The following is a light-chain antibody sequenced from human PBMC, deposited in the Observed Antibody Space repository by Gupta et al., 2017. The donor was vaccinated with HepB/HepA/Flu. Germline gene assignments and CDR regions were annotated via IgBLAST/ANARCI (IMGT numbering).Light chain of an antibody. CDR1: QSISSSY. J-gene: IGKJ2*01. CDR3: QKDSDPYT. Sequence: ELVLTQPPGTLSLSPGERATLSCRASQSISSSYLGWYQKKAGEATRLIICSASSRASGIPDRSSGSGSRTDFTLTSSRQEDDDFAVYYWQKDSDPYTFGQGTKLEI. V-gene: IGKV3-20*01. CDR2: SAS.